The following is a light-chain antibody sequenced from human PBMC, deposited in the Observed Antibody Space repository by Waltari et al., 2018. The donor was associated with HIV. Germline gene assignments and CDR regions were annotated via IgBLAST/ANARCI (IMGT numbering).Light chain of an antibody. CDR1: ALPRPY. CDR2: QDN. Sequence: SSALTQTPSVSVSPGQTATITCSGEALPRPYAHWYHQREGQAPLLVIFQDNKRPSGIPERFSASSSGTVLTLTISGVQTEDEGDYYCQTTDRNGVVAFGGGTKVTVL. J-gene: IGLJ2*01. CDR3: QTTDRNGVVA. V-gene: IGLV3-25*03.